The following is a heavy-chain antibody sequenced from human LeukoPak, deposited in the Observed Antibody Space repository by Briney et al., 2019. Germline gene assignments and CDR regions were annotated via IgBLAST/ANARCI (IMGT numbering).Heavy chain of an antibody. CDR3: VRHLSAGRPAFDI. CDR2: IYYSGST. J-gene: IGHJ3*02. Sequence: PSETLSLTCTVSGGSINSYYWSWIRQPPGKGLEWLGYIYYSGSTNYNPSLKSRVTISVDTSNNKFSLKLTSLTAADTAVYYCVRHLSAGRPAFDIWGQGTMVTVSS. D-gene: IGHD2-15*01. CDR1: GGSINSYY. V-gene: IGHV4-59*08.